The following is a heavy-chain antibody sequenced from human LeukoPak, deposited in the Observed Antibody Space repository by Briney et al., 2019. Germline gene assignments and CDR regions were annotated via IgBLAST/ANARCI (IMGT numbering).Heavy chain of an antibody. CDR3: ANSGWSLRDY. Sequence: GGSLRLSCAASELTFSGYWMSWVRQAPGKGLEWVANINQDGSEKNYVDAVKGRFTISRDNAKTSLYLQMNSLRAEDTAVYYCANSGWSLRDYWGQGTLVTVSS. J-gene: IGHJ4*02. V-gene: IGHV3-7*01. D-gene: IGHD6-19*01. CDR1: ELTFSGYW. CDR2: INQDGSEK.